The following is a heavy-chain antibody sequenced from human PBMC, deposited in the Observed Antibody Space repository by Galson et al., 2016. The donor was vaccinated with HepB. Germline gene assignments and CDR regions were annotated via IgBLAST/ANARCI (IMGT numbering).Heavy chain of an antibody. CDR2: IYHTGST. J-gene: IGHJ4*02. V-gene: IGHV4-4*02. Sequence: SETLSLTCDVSGASIGSDIWWSWVRQSPEKGLEWLGAIYHTGSTNDNPTFRNRVFMSVDKTGNRFSLDLTSVTAADTARYFCATGLWVTNCLEHWGLGTLVTVSS. CDR1: GASIGSDIW. CDR3: ATGLWVTNCLEH. D-gene: IGHD4-17*01.